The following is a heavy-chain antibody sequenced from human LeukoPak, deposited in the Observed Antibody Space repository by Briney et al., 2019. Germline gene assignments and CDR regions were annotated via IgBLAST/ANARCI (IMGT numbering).Heavy chain of an antibody. Sequence: GASVKVSCKASGYTFTSYGISWVRQAPGQGLEWMGWISAYNGNTNYAQKLQGRVTMTTDTSTSTAYMELRSLRSDDTAVYYCARGLVSAFTTGTTPWFDPWGQGTLVTVSS. D-gene: IGHD1-1*01. J-gene: IGHJ5*02. CDR3: ARGLVSAFTTGTTPWFDP. V-gene: IGHV1-18*01. CDR1: GYTFTSYG. CDR2: ISAYNGNT.